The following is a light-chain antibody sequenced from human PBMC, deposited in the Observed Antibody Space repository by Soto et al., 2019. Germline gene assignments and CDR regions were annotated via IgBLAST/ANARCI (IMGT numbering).Light chain of an antibody. Sequence: QSVLTQPASVSESPGQSITISCTGTSSDVGAYNVVSWYQQYPGKAPKLIIYEGSKRPSGVSPRFSGSRSANTASLTIADLQAEDEAEYYCCSNAGGSTYVFGSGTKVTVL. J-gene: IGLJ1*01. CDR2: EGS. CDR1: SSDVGAYNV. V-gene: IGLV2-23*01. CDR3: CSNAGGSTYV.